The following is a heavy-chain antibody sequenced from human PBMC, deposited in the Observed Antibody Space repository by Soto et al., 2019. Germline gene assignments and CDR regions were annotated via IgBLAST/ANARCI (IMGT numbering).Heavy chain of an antibody. CDR2: IYYSGST. Sequence: SETLSLTCTVSGGSVISGSYYWSWIRQPPGKGLEWIGYIYYSGSTNYNPSLKSRVTISVDTSKNQFSLKLSSVTAADTAVYYCARAECSNPNCLTAYYSYGLDVWGQGTTVTVSS. J-gene: IGHJ6*02. V-gene: IGHV4-61*01. CDR1: GGSVISGSYY. CDR3: ARAECSNPNCLTAYYSYGLDV. D-gene: IGHD2-2*01.